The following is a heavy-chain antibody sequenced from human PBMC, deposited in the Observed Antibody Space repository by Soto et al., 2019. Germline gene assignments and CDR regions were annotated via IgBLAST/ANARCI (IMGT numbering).Heavy chain of an antibody. D-gene: IGHD1-26*01. CDR1: GYTFTSYG. CDR3: ARDRGSYALDY. CDR2: ISAYNGNT. J-gene: IGHJ4*02. V-gene: IGHV1-18*01. Sequence: QVQLVQSGAEVKKPGASVKVSCKASGYTFTSYGISWVRQAPGQGLEWMGWISAYNGNTNYAQKLQGRVTMTTDTFTSTAYMELRSLSSDDTAVYYWARDRGSYALDYWGQGTLVTVSS.